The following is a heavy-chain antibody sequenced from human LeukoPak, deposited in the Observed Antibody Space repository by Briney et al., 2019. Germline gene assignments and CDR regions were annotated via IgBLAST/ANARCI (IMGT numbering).Heavy chain of an antibody. CDR2: IWYDGSNK. CDR3: ARVGLLVAFDI. V-gene: IGHV3-33*01. D-gene: IGHD2-8*02. J-gene: IGHJ3*02. CDR1: GFTFSSYG. Sequence: PGRSLRLSCAASGFTFSSYGMHWLRQAPGKGLEWVAVIWYDGSNKYYADSVKGRFTISRDNSKNTLYLQMNSLRAEDTAVYYCARVGLLVAFDIWGQGTMVTVSS.